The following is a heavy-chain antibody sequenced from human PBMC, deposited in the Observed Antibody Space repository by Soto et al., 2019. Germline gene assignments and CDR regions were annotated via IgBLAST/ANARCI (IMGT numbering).Heavy chain of an antibody. Sequence: PSETLSLTCTVSGGSISSGGYYWSWIRQHPGKGLEWIGYIYYSGSTYYNPSLKSRVTISVDTSKNQFSLKLSSVTAADTAVYYCARALKGSYDNAFWFDPWGQGTLVTVSS. CDR2: IYYSGST. V-gene: IGHV4-31*03. CDR1: GGSISSGGYY. CDR3: ARALKGSYDNAFWFDP. D-gene: IGHD3-10*01. J-gene: IGHJ5*02.